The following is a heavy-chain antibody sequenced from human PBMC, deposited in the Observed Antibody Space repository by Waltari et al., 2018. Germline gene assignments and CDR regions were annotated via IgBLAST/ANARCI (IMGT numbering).Heavy chain of an antibody. J-gene: IGHJ4*02. CDR2: IYTSGST. Sequence: QVQLQESGPGLVKPSETLSLTCTVSGGSISSSYWSWIRQPAGKGLEWIGRIYTSGSTNYNPSLKSRVTMSVDTSKNQFSLKLSSVTAADTAVYYCARDGRGDSGSYYVDYYFDYWGQGTLVTVSS. V-gene: IGHV4-4*07. CDR1: GGSISSSY. D-gene: IGHD1-26*01. CDR3: ARDGRGDSGSYYVDYYFDY.